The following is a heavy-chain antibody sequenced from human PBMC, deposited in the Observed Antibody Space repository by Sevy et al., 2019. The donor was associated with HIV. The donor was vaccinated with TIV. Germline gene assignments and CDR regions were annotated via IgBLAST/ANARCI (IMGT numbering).Heavy chain of an antibody. CDR3: AKCRGGRNGFYNGLDA. J-gene: IGHJ6*02. D-gene: IGHD3-10*01. CDR1: GFTFSNYA. V-gene: IGHV3-23*01. Sequence: GGSLRLSCAASGFTFSNYAMTWVRQAPGRGLEWVSAIIGSSGNTKYADAVKGRFTISRDNSKNPLYLQMDSLRAEDTALYYCAKCRGGRNGFYNGLDAWGQGTTVTVSS. CDR2: IIGSSGNT.